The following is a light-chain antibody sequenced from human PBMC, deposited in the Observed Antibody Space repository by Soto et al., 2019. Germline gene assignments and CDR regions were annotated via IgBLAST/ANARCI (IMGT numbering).Light chain of an antibody. CDR3: QHYGSSPLT. Sequence: EIVMTQSPATLSVSPGERATLSCRASQSVSSNLAWYQQKPGQAPRLLIYGASTRATGIPARFSGSGSGTEFTLTISSLQSEELAVYYCQHYGSSPLTFGGGTKVEIK. V-gene: IGKV3-15*01. CDR2: GAS. CDR1: QSVSSN. J-gene: IGKJ4*01.